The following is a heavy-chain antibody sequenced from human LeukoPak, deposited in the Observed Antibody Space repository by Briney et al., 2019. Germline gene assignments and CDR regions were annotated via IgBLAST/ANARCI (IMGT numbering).Heavy chain of an antibody. Sequence: PGGSLRLSCAASGFTFSSYSMNWVRQAPGKGLEWVSYISSSSSTIYYADSVKGRFTISRDNAKNSLYLQMNSLRDEDTAVYYCARDFPYYDFWSGYYTGMPDAFDIWGQGTMVTVSS. V-gene: IGHV3-48*02. D-gene: IGHD3-3*01. J-gene: IGHJ3*02. CDR1: GFTFSSYS. CDR3: ARDFPYYDFWSGYYTGMPDAFDI. CDR2: ISSSSSTI.